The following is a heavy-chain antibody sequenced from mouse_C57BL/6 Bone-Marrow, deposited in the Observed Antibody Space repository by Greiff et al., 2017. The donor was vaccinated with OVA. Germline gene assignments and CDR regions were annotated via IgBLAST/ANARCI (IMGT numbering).Heavy chain of an antibody. D-gene: IGHD2-5*01. Sequence: QVQLQQPGAELVKPGASVKLSCKASGYTFTSYWMHWVKQRPGQGLEWIGMIHPNSGSTNYNEKFKSKATLTVDKSSSTAYMQLSSLTSGDSAVYYCARVPTIVTTPHHYYAMDYWGQGTSVTVSS. CDR2: IHPNSGST. CDR1: GYTFTSYW. CDR3: ARVPTIVTTPHHYYAMDY. J-gene: IGHJ4*01. V-gene: IGHV1-64*01.